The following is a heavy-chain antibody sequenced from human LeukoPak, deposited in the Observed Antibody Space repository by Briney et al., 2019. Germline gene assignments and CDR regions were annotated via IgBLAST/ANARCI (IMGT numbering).Heavy chain of an antibody. CDR2: ISPNTGAT. CDR3: ARASYCGGGCYYYFDY. CDR1: GYTFSAYY. V-gene: IGHV1-2*02. Sequence: ASVTVSCKASGYTFSAYYIHWVRQAPGQGLEWVGWISPNTGATIYAQNFQGRVTMTRDTSISTAYMEMSSLRSDDTAVYYCARASYCGGGCYYYFDYWGQGTLLTVSS. J-gene: IGHJ4*02. D-gene: IGHD2-21*02.